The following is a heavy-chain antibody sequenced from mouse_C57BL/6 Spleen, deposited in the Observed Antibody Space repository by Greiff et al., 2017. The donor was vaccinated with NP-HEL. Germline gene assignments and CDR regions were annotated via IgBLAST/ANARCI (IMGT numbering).Heavy chain of an antibody. J-gene: IGHJ1*03. D-gene: IGHD2-4*01. CDR1: GYSFTGYF. CDR2: INPYNGDT. CDR3: ARDDYRGWYFDV. Sequence: EVQLQQSGPELVKPGDSVKISCKASGYSFTGYFMNWVMQSHGKSLEWIGRINPYNGDTFYNQKFKGKATLTVDKSSSTAHMELRSLTSEDSAVYYCARDDYRGWYFDVWGTGTTVTVSS. V-gene: IGHV1-20*01.